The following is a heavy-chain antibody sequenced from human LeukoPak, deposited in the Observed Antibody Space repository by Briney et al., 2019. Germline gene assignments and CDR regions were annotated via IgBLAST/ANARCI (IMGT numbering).Heavy chain of an antibody. D-gene: IGHD2-21*02. V-gene: IGHV3-23*01. J-gene: IGHJ4*02. Sequence: GGSLRLSCAASGFTFSSYGMSWVRQAPGKGLEWASAISGSGGTTYYADSVKGRFTISRDNSKNTLDLQMNSLRAEDTAVYYCAKDGVVVTAPPYYFDYWGQGTLVTVSS. CDR2: ISGSGGTT. CDR3: AKDGVVVTAPPYYFDY. CDR1: GFTFSSYG.